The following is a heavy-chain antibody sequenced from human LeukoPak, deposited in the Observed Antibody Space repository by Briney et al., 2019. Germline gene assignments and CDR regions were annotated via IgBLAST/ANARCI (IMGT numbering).Heavy chain of an antibody. V-gene: IGHV3-7*01. CDR2: INQDGSEK. CDR3: ARDPGYYDFWSGLSRHYYYMDV. Sequence: PGGSLRLSCAASGFSFSDYWMTWVRQAPRKGLEWVANINQDGSEKYYVNSVKGRFIISRDNAKSSLFLQMNSLRAEDAAVYYCARDPGYYDFWSGLSRHYYYMDVWGKGTTVTVSS. CDR1: GFSFSDYW. D-gene: IGHD3-3*01. J-gene: IGHJ6*03.